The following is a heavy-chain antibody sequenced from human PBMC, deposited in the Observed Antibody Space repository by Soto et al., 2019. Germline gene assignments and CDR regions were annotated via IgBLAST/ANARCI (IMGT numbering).Heavy chain of an antibody. Sequence: GGSLRLSCTASGFTFDDYAMHWVRQAPGKGLEWVSGISWNSGSIGYADSVKGRFTISRDNAKNSLYLQMNSLRAEDTALYYCAKDREYSGYDVILDYWGQGTLVTVSS. CDR3: AKDREYSGYDVILDY. CDR2: ISWNSGSI. J-gene: IGHJ4*02. D-gene: IGHD5-12*01. CDR1: GFTFDDYA. V-gene: IGHV3-9*01.